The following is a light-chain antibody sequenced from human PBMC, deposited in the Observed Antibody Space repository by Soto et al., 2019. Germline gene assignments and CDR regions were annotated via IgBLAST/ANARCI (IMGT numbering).Light chain of an antibody. J-gene: IGLJ3*02. CDR1: SGHSSNI. Sequence: QLVLTQSSSVSASLGSSVKLTCTLSSGHSSNIIAWHQQQPGKAPRYLMKVEGSGTFNKGSGVPDRFSGYRSGADRYLTISDLQLEDEADYYCETWDSNTWVFGGGTQLTVL. CDR3: ETWDSNTWV. CDR2: VEGSGTF. V-gene: IGLV4-60*02.